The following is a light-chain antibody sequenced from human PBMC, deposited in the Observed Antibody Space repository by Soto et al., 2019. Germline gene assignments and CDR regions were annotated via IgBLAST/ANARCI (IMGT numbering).Light chain of an antibody. Sequence: QSVLTQPRSVSGSPGQSVTISCTGTSSDVGGYNYVSWYQQHPGKAPKLLIYGNSNRPSGVPDRFSGSKSGTSASLAITGLQAEDEADYYCQSYDSSLSGYVFGTGTKLTVL. V-gene: IGLV2-11*01. CDR1: SSDVGGYNY. CDR2: GNS. J-gene: IGLJ1*01. CDR3: QSYDSSLSGYV.